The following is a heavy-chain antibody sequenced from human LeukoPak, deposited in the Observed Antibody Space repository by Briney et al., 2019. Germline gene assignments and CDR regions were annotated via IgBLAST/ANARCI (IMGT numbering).Heavy chain of an antibody. D-gene: IGHD3-10*01. V-gene: IGHV1-2*02. CDR2: ISPNSGGT. J-gene: IGHJ6*03. CDR1: GYTFTGYY. CDR3: ARDRGSGRPGPLPYYYYMDV. Sequence: GASVKVSCKASGYTFTGYYMHWVRQAPGQGLEWMGWISPNSGGTNYAQKFQGRVTMTRDTSISTAYMELSRLRSDDTAVYYCARDRGSGRPGPLPYYYYMDVWGKGTTVTVSS.